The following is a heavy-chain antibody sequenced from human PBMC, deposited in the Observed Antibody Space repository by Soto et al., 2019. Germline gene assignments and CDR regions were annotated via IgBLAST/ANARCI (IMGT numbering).Heavy chain of an antibody. J-gene: IGHJ5*02. V-gene: IGHV4-31*03. CDR1: GGSIGSGGYY. D-gene: IGHD6-6*01. CDR2: IFPTGST. Sequence: QVQLQESGPGLVKPSQTLSLTRTFSGGSIGSGGYYWNWIRQHPGEGLEWIGYIFPTGSTYYNAPLKSRVTISVDTSKNQFSLNLRSMTAADTAVYYCAREDYSSSSGFDPWGQGTLVTVSS. CDR3: AREDYSSSSGFDP.